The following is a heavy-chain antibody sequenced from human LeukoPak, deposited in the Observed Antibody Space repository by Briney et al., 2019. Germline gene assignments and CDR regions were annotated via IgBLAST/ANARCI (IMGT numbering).Heavy chain of an antibody. CDR1: GLGFTTKA. V-gene: IGHV3-30*04. J-gene: IGHJ4*02. D-gene: IGHD6-19*01. CDR2: IALAGTNE. Sequence: GRSLRLSCVASGLGFTTKAMHWVRQSPSEGLESMSYIALAGTNESYAESVTGRFTISRDNSRNTVYLQMNSLRPEDTGVYYCAAHLGSGWHLDYGGQGIRVTVSP. CDR3: AAHLGSGWHLDY.